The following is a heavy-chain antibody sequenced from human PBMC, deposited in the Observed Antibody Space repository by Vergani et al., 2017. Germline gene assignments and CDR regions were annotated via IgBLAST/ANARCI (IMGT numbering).Heavy chain of an antibody. V-gene: IGHV4-4*07. CDR2: IYTSGST. J-gene: IGHJ5*02. D-gene: IGHD2-2*01. CDR3: ARSGIAGYCSGTSCFGGGPGNVGWFDP. Sequence: QVQLQESGPGLVKPSETLSLTCTVSGGSISSYYWSWIRQPAGKGLEWIGRIYTSGSTNYNPSLKSRVTMSVDTSKNQFALKLSSVTAADTAVYYCARSGIAGYCSGTSCFGGGPGNVGWFDPWGQGTLVTVSS. CDR1: GGSISSYY.